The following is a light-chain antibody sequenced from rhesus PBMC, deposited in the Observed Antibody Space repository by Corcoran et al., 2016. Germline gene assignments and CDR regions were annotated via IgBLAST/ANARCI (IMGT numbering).Light chain of an antibody. CDR1: QSVSSS. Sequence: EIVMTQSPATLSLSPGERATLSCRASQSVSSSLAWYQQKPGQAPRLHIYGASSRATGIPDRVSGSGSGTDFTLTSSSLEPEDVAVYYCLQHNDLLLTFGGGTKVELK. V-gene: IGKV3-24*01. CDR3: LQHNDLLLT. J-gene: IGKJ4*01. CDR2: GAS.